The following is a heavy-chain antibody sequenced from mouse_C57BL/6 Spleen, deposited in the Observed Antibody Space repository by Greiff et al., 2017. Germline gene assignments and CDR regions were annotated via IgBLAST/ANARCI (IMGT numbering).Heavy chain of an antibody. D-gene: IGHD3-3*01. V-gene: IGHV5-4*01. Sequence: EVMLVESGGGLVKPGGSLKLSCAASGFTFSSYAMSWVRQTPEKRLEWVATISDGGSYTYYPDNVKGRFTISRYNAKNNLYLQMSHLKSEDTAMYYCARDRGAMDYWGQGTSVTVSS. CDR3: ARDRGAMDY. J-gene: IGHJ4*01. CDR2: ISDGGSYT. CDR1: GFTFSSYA.